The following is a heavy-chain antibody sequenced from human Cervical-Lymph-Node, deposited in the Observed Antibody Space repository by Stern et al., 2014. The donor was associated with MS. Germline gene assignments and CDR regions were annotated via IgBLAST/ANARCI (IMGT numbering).Heavy chain of an antibody. Sequence: QVTLKESGPAVVKPTQTLTLTCTFSGFSLSSDGMCVTWIRQPPGKALEWLALIDWNNDKYYNTSLKTRLTISKDTPKNQVVLTMTNIDPMDTATYYCARMVGATGYYYDVDVWGQGTTVTVSS. J-gene: IGHJ6*02. CDR3: ARMVGATGYYYDVDV. CDR2: IDWNNDK. V-gene: IGHV2-70*01. D-gene: IGHD1-26*01. CDR1: GFSLSSDGMC.